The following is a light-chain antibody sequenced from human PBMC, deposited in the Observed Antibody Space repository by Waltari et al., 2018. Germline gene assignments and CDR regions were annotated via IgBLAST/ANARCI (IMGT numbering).Light chain of an antibody. CDR2: GAS. CDR1: QTVRTTY. V-gene: IGKV3-20*01. J-gene: IGKJ4*01. Sequence: EIALTQSPGTLPLSPAERATLSCRASQTVRTTYLAWYQQRPGQAPTLLIYGASSRATGVPGRFSGSVSGTAFFLGISSLGSEDFGVYYCQQYDISPPTFGGGTKVERK. CDR3: QQYDISPPT.